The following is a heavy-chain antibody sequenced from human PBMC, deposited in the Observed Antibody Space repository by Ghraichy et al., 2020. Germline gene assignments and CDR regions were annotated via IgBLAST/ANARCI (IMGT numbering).Heavy chain of an antibody. D-gene: IGHD1-26*01. Sequence: SETLSLTCSVSGYSISSDTYYWGWVRQPPGQGLQWIGSIYYGESTYSGATYYNPSLKSRVTISADTSKNQFSLSLTSVTAADTAVYYCARHLSELSVSRPRPFDYWGQGTLITVSS. V-gene: IGHV4-39*01. CDR1: GYSISSDTYY. CDR3: ARHLSELSVSRPRPFDY. J-gene: IGHJ4*02. CDR2: IYYGEST.